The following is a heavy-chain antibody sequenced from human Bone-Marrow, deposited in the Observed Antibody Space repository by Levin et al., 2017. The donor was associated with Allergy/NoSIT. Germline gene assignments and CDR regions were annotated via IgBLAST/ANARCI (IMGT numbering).Heavy chain of an antibody. CDR2: IYSSGNT. CDR3: ARDRDYYDSSGYDIVYYGMDV. J-gene: IGHJ6*02. V-gene: IGHV4-30-4*01. CDR1: GASISSNDYY. D-gene: IGHD3-22*01. Sequence: NPSETLSLTCTVSGASISSNDYYWSWIRQPPGKGLEWIGYIYSSGNTHYNPSLKSRVTMSLDASKNQISLKLNSVTAADTAVYYCARDRDYYDSSGYDIVYYGMDVWGQGTTVTVSS.